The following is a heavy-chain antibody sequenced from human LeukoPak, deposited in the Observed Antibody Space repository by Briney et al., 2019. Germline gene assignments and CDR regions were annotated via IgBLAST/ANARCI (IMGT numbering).Heavy chain of an antibody. CDR2: IYTSGST. V-gene: IGHV4-4*07. Sequence: SETLYLTCTVSGGSIGSYYWSWIRQPAGKGLEWIGRIYTSGSTNYNPSLKSRVTMSVDTSKNQFSLKLSSVTAADTAVYYCASEGLAVAGNFFYWGQGSLVTVSS. J-gene: IGHJ4*02. D-gene: IGHD6-19*01. CDR1: GGSIGSYY. CDR3: ASEGLAVAGNFFY.